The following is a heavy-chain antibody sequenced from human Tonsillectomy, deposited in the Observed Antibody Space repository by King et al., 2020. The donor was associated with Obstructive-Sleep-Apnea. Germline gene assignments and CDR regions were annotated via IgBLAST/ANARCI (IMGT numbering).Heavy chain of an antibody. CDR3: ARDMSAYDSTSPAY. Sequence: VQLVQSGAEVKKPGASVKVSCKASRYTFTGYYIHWVRQAPGQGLEWMGWISPNSGATKFAQKFQDRGTMTRDTSISTTYMNLSRLRSYATAIYYCARDMSAYDSTSPAYWGQGTLVTVSS. J-gene: IGHJ4*02. D-gene: IGHD3-10*01. V-gene: IGHV1-2*02. CDR2: ISPNSGAT. CDR1: RYTFTGYY.